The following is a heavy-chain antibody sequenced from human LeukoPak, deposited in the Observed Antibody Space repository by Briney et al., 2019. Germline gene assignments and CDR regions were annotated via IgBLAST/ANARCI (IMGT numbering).Heavy chain of an antibody. Sequence: PSETLSLTCTVSRGSISTSNYYWGWVRQPPGKALEWIGNIFYSGSTYYSPSLKSRVTISVDTSKNQFSLKLTSVTAADTAVYYCAREGVSSSWYGSWFDPWGQGTLVTVSS. CDR1: RGSISTSNYY. CDR2: IFYSGST. CDR3: AREGVSSSWYGSWFDP. J-gene: IGHJ5*02. D-gene: IGHD6-13*01. V-gene: IGHV4-39*07.